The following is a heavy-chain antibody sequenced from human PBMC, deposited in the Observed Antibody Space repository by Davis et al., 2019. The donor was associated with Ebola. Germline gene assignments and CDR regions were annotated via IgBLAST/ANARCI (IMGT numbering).Heavy chain of an antibody. Sequence: GESLKISCAASGFTFSSYWMSWVRQAPGKGLEWVANIKQDGSEKYYVDSVKGRFTISRDNAKNSLYLQMNSLRAEDTAVYYCASWGTYYYDSSGYYDYWGQGTLVTVSS. J-gene: IGHJ4*02. CDR1: GFTFSSYW. D-gene: IGHD3-22*01. CDR2: IKQDGSEK. V-gene: IGHV3-7*03. CDR3: ASWGTYYYDSSGYYDY.